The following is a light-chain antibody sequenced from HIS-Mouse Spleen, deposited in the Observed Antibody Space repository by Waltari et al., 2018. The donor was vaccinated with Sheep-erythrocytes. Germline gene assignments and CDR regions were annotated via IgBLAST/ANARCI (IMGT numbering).Light chain of an antibody. V-gene: IGKV1-9*01. CDR3: QQLNSYLTWT. CDR1: QGISSY. CDR2: AAS. Sequence: DIQLTQSPSFLSASVGDRVTITCRASQGISSYLAWYQQKPGKVPKLLIYAASTLQSGVPSRFSGSGSGTEFTLTISSLQSEDFATYYCQQLNSYLTWTFGQGTKVEIK. J-gene: IGKJ1*01.